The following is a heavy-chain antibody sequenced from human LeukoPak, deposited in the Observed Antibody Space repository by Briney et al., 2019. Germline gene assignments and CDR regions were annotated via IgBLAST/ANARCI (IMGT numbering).Heavy chain of an antibody. Sequence: SVKVSCKASGGTFSSYAISWVRQAPGQGLEWMGGIIPIFGTANHAQKFQGRVTITADESTSTAYMELSSLRSEDTAVYYCARGSTGYCSSTSCYGLGTYGMDVWGKGTTVTVSS. CDR1: GGTFSSYA. J-gene: IGHJ6*04. D-gene: IGHD2-2*01. V-gene: IGHV1-69*13. CDR2: IIPIFGTA. CDR3: ARGSTGYCSSTSCYGLGTYGMDV.